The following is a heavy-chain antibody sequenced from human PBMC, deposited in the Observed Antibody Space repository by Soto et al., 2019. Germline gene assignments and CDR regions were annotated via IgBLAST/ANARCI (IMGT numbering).Heavy chain of an antibody. CDR2: IGTLADS. CDR3: ARSTAGCGPYGNDLDI. D-gene: IGHD3-16*01. V-gene: IGHV3-13*01. Sequence: PGGSLRLSCAASGFSLKKYDMHWVRLPTGKGLEWVSAIGTLADSFFTDSVRRRFTLSRDDVRNSLYLQMNNLNAGDTAMYYCARSTAGCGPYGNDLDIWGQGTMGTVSS. CDR1: GFSLKKYD. J-gene: IGHJ3*02.